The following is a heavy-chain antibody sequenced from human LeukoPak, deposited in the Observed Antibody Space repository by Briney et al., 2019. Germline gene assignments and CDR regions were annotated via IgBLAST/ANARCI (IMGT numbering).Heavy chain of an antibody. CDR2: ISSSDNTI. J-gene: IGHJ4*02. CDR1: GFTFSNYG. V-gene: IGHV3-48*04. CDR3: ARDINWVGGY. Sequence: TGGSLRLSCAASGFTFSNYGMHWVRQAPGKGLEWVSYISSSDNTIHYADSVKGRFTISRDNAKNSLYLQMNSLRAEDTAVYYCARDINWVGGYWGQGTLVTVSS. D-gene: IGHD7-27*01.